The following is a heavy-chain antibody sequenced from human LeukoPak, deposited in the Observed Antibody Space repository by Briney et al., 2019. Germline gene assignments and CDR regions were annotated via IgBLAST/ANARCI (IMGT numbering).Heavy chain of an antibody. D-gene: IGHD3-9*01. Sequence: ASVKVSCKASGYSFISYGIIWVRQAPGQGLEWVGWINPNTGGTNCAQKLHYRVTMTRDTSISTAYMELSRLRFDDTAVYYCARSPHILTGENFDYWGQGTLVTVSS. CDR2: INPNTGGT. J-gene: IGHJ4*02. V-gene: IGHV1-2*02. CDR1: GYSFISYG. CDR3: ARSPHILTGENFDY.